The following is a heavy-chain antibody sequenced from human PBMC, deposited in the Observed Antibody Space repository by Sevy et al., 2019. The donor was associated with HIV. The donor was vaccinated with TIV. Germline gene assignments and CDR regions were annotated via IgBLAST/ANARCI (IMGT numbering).Heavy chain of an antibody. CDR1: GFTFSNFG. CDR3: AKDLAGPGRRYFDY. D-gene: IGHD6-13*01. Sequence: GGSLRLSCTASGFTFSNFGMHWVRQVPGKGLEWVTFIRYDGSDKYYAASVKGRFTISRGDSKNTLYLQMDSLRPEDTAIYYCAKDLAGPGRRYFDYWGQGTLVTVSS. V-gene: IGHV3-30*02. J-gene: IGHJ4*02. CDR2: IRYDGSDK.